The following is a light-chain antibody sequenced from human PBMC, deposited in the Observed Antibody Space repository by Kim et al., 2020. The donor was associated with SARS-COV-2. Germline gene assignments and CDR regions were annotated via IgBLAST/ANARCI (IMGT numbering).Light chain of an antibody. Sequence: SYELTQPPSVSVAPGKTARITCGGNNIGSKSVHWYQQKPGQAPVLVIYYDSDRPSGIPERFSGSNSGNTATLTISRVEAGDEADYYCQAWGSSSDQVVFG. CDR3: QAWGSSSDQVV. CDR2: YDS. V-gene: IGLV3-21*04. CDR1: NIGSKS. J-gene: IGLJ2*01.